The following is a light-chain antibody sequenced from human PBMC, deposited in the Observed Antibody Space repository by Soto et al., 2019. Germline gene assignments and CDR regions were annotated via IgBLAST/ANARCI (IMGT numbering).Light chain of an antibody. CDR3: QQRSSYFLT. CDR2: DAS. J-gene: IGKJ4*01. Sequence: AIQLTQSPSSLSSSAGDRVTITCRASQGISSALAWYQQKPGQAPKLLIYDASNLATGIPSRFSGSGSGTDFTLTISSLQPEDFAAYYCQQRSSYFLTFGGGTKVEIK. CDR1: QGISSA. V-gene: IGKV1-13*02.